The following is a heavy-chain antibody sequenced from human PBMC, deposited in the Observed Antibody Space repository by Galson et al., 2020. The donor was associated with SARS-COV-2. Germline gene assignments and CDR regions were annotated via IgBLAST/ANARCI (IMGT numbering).Heavy chain of an antibody. V-gene: IGHV3-21*01. Sequence: KSGGSLRLSCAASGFTFSSFNLNWVRQAPGKGLEWVSSVSSSGSYIYYADSVKGRFTISRDNARNSVFLQMNSLRGDDTAVYYCASGGNTWTGDYSGQGSLVAVS. J-gene: IGHJ4*02. CDR1: GFTFSSFN. CDR3: ASGGNTWTGDY. CDR2: VSSSGSYI. D-gene: IGHD1-1*01.